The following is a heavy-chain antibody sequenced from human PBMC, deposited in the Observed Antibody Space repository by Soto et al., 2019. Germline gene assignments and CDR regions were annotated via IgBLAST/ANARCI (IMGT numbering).Heavy chain of an antibody. Sequence: EVKLLESGGGLVQPGGSLRLSCAASGFAFSTYAMTWVRQAPGKGLEWVSTVSGGGDHTYYADSVRGRSTVSRDASKNTLNPPMGRLRPEGTAVFYCAKSGFAGLGYWGQGALVTVSS. CDR2: VSGGGDHT. CDR1: GFAFSTYA. J-gene: IGHJ4*02. V-gene: IGHV3-23*01. CDR3: AKSGFAGLGY. D-gene: IGHD1-26*01.